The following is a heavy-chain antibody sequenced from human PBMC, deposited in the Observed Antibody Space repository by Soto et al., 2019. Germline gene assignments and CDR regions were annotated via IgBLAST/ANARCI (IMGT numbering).Heavy chain of an antibody. CDR2: IKEDGSQK. J-gene: IGHJ4*02. D-gene: IGHD6-19*01. CDR1: GFTFSTYW. Sequence: EVQLVESGGGWVQPGGSLRLSCTASGFTFSTYWMTWVRQAPGRGLEWVANIKEDGSQKYYVDSVKGRFTISGDNAKKSVYLQMNSLRAEDTAMYYCAWSSGWHSGYWGQGTLVTVSS. V-gene: IGHV3-7*01. CDR3: AWSSGWHSGY.